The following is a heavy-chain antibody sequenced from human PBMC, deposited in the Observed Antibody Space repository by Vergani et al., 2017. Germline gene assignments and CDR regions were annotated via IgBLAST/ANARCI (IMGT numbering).Heavy chain of an antibody. J-gene: IGHJ3*02. CDR3: AKDQRERGPDAFDI. CDR2: ISYDGSNK. CDR1: GFTFSSYG. Sequence: QVQLVESGGGVVQPGRSLRLSCAASGFTFSSYGMHWVRQAPGKGLEWVAVISYDGSNKYYADSVKGRFTISRDNSKNTLYLQMNSLRAEDTAVYYCAKDQRERGPDAFDIWGQGTMVTVSS. D-gene: IGHD1-1*01. V-gene: IGHV3-30*18.